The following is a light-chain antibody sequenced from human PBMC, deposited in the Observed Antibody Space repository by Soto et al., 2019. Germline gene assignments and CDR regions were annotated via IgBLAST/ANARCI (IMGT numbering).Light chain of an antibody. CDR3: QQYGSSLIT. Sequence: DIVLTQSPGTLSLSPGESATLSCRASQSVSSSYLAWYQQKPGQAPRLLIYGASSRATGIPDRFSGSGSGTDFTLTISRLEPEDFAVYYCQQYGSSLITFGQGTRLEI. CDR2: GAS. CDR1: QSVSSSY. V-gene: IGKV3-20*01. J-gene: IGKJ5*01.